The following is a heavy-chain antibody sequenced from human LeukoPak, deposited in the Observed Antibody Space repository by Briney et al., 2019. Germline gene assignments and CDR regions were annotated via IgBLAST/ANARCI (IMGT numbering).Heavy chain of an antibody. CDR2: ISYDGSNK. CDR1: GFTFSSYG. V-gene: IGHV3-30*18. D-gene: IGHD6-13*01. CDR3: AKGIAAAEGFDP. J-gene: IGHJ5*02. Sequence: PGRSLRLSCAASGFTFSSYGMHWVRPAPGKGLEWVAVISYDGSNKYYADSVKGRFTISRDNSKNTRYLQMNSLRAEDTAVYYCAKGIAAAEGFDPWGQGTLVTVSS.